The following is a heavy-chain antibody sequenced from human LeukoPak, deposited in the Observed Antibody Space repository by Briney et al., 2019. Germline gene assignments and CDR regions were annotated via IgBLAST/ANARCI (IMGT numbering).Heavy chain of an antibody. CDR1: RFTFDDYA. CDR2: ISWNSGSI. J-gene: IGHJ4*02. Sequence: SGGSLRLSCAASRFTFDDYAMHWVRQAPGKGLEWVSGISWNSGSIGYADSVKGRFTISRDNAKNSLYLQMNSLRAEDTALYYCAKGPYFDWSHYYFDYWGQGTLVTVSS. CDR3: AKGPYFDWSHYYFDY. V-gene: IGHV3-9*01. D-gene: IGHD3-9*01.